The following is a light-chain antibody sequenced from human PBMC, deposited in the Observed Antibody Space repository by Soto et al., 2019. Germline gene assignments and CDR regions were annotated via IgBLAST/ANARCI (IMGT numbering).Light chain of an antibody. CDR3: SSYAGSNNYV. Sequence: QPVLTQPPSASGSPGQSVTISCTGTSSDVGGYNYVSWYQQHPGKAPKLMIYEVSKRPSGVPDRFSGSKSGNTASLPVSGLQAEDEADYYCSSYAGSNNYVFGTGTKVTVL. J-gene: IGLJ1*01. CDR1: SSDVGGYNY. CDR2: EVS. V-gene: IGLV2-8*01.